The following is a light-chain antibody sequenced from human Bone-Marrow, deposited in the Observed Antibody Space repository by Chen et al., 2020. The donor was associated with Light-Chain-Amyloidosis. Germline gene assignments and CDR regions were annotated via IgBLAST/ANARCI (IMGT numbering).Light chain of an antibody. J-gene: IGLJ2*01. CDR3: SSYTSSSTQV. V-gene: IGLV2-14*03. CDR2: DVT. CDR1: SSDVGGYTY. Sequence: QSALTHPASVSGSPGQSITISSTGTSSDVGGYTYVSWYQQHPGKVPKLMIFDVTNRPSGVSNRFSGSKSGNTASLTISGLQADDEADYYCSSYTSSSTQVFGGGTKLTVL.